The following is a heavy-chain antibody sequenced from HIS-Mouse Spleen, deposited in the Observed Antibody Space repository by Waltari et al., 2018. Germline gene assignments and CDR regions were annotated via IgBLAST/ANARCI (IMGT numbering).Heavy chain of an antibody. V-gene: IGHV4-34*01. J-gene: IGHJ3*02. D-gene: IGHD6-13*01. CDR3: ARGRVIAAAGNFAFDI. CDR1: GGSFSGYY. CDR2: INHSGST. Sequence: QVQLQQWGAGLLKPSETLSLTCAVYGGSFSGYYWSWIRQPPGKGLEWIGEINHSGSTHYNPSLKMRVTISVDTSKNQFSLKLSSVTAADTAVYYCARGRVIAAAGNFAFDIWGQGTMVTVSS.